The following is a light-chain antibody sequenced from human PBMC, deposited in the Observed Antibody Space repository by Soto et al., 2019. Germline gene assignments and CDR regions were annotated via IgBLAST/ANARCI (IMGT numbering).Light chain of an antibody. Sequence: DIPMTQSPSTLSASVGDRVTITCRASQSISNWLAWHQQKPGKAPKLLIYKASTLESGVPSRFSGSGSGTEFTLTISSLQPDDFATYYCQQYDSYSRTFGQGTKVEIK. CDR3: QQYDSYSRT. V-gene: IGKV1-5*03. J-gene: IGKJ1*01. CDR1: QSISNW. CDR2: KAS.